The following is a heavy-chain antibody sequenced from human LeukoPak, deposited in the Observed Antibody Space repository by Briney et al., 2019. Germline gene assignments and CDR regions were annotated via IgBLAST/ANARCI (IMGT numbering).Heavy chain of an antibody. D-gene: IGHD1-26*01. CDR1: GFTFSSYA. V-gene: IGHV3-30*04. CDR2: ISYDGSNK. J-gene: IGHJ4*02. Sequence: GGSLRLSCAASGFTFSSYAMHWVRQAPGKGLEWVAVISYDGSNKYYADSVKGRFTISRDNSKNTLYLQMNSLGAEDTAVYYCATDWEWELLWFAAYWGQGTLVTVSS. CDR3: ATDWEWELLWFAAY.